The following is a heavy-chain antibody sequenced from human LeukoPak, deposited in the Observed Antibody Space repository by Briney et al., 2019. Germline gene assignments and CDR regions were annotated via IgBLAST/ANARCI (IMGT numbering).Heavy chain of an antibody. CDR1: GGSISSYY. D-gene: IGHD6-13*01. CDR3: ARGEQQLGGMDV. Sequence: SETLSLTCTVSGGSISSYYWSWIRQPPGKGLEWIGYIYYSGSTNYNPSLKSRVTISVDTSKNQFSLKLSSVTAADTAVYYCARGEQQLGGMDVWGQGTTVTVSS. CDR2: IYYSGST. V-gene: IGHV4-59*01. J-gene: IGHJ6*02.